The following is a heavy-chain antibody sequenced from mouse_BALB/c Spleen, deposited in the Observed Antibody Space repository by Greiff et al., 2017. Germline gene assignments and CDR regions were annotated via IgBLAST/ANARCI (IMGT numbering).Heavy chain of an antibody. Sequence: VQLKESGPGLVKPSQSLSLTCTVTGYSITSDYAWNWIRQFPGNKLEWMGYISYSGSTSYNPSLKSRISITRDTSKNQFFLQLNSVTTEDTATYYCARSSTTAGGYFDYWGQGTTLTVSS. V-gene: IGHV3-2*02. CDR3: ARSSTTAGGYFDY. CDR1: GYSITSDYA. D-gene: IGHD1-2*01. J-gene: IGHJ2*01. CDR2: ISYSGST.